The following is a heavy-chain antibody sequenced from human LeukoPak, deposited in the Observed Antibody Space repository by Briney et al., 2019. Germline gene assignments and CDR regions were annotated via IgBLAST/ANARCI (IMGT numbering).Heavy chain of an antibody. CDR3: ARVRGGSGRSYAADAFDI. Sequence: GGSLRLSCAASGFTLSNYWMHWVRQAPGKGLVWVSRIYNDGSSTSYADSVKGRFTISRDNAKSTLYLQVNSLRADDTAVFYCARVRGGSGRSYAADAFDIWGQGTMVTVSS. CDR1: GFTLSNYW. V-gene: IGHV3-74*01. J-gene: IGHJ3*02. D-gene: IGHD1-26*01. CDR2: IYNDGSST.